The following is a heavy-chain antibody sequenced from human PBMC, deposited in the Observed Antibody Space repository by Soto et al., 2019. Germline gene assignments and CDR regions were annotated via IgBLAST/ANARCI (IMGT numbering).Heavy chain of an antibody. CDR3: VRGRYGSEIH. Sequence: GGSLRLSCAAFGFTVSSNYMAWVRLAPGKGLEWVSLVYSGGATHYAASVKGRFTISTHSSQNTLFLQMNSLRTEDTATYYCVRGRYGSEIHWGQGTKVTVSS. CDR2: VYSGGAT. D-gene: IGHD3-10*01. J-gene: IGHJ4*02. CDR1: GFTVSSNY. V-gene: IGHV3-53*04.